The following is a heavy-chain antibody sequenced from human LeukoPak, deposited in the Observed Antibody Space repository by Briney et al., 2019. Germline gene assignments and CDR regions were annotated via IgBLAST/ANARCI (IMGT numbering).Heavy chain of an antibody. V-gene: IGHV3-13*01. Sequence: GGSLRLSCAASGFTFSSYDMHWVRQAAGKGLEWVSAISTAGDTYYPGSVRGGFTISRENAKTSLYLQMNRLRAGDTAVYYCARAPLDCSGGSCSYYFDYWGQGTLVTVSS. CDR1: GFTFSSYD. CDR2: ISTAGDT. D-gene: IGHD2-15*01. J-gene: IGHJ4*02. CDR3: ARAPLDCSGGSCSYYFDY.